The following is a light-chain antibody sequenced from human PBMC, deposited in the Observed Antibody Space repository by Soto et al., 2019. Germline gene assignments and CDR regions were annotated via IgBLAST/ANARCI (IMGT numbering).Light chain of an antibody. CDR2: GAY. J-gene: IGKJ1*01. Sequence: EIVLTQSPGTLSLSPGERPTLSFRASQRVSSGYLGWYQQRPGQAPRLLLYGAYSRATGITDRFSGSGSGTDFTLTISRLEPEDFAVYYCQHFGSSRGTFGPVTQVDIK. CDR3: QHFGSSRGT. V-gene: IGKV3-20*01. CDR1: QRVSSGY.